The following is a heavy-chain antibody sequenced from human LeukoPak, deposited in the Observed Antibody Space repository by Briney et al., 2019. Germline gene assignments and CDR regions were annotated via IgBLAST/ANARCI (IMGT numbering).Heavy chain of an antibody. CDR2: ISYDGSNQ. J-gene: IGHJ4*01. Sequence: GGSLRLSCAASEFAFSSYGMHWVRQAPGKGLEWVAVISYDGSNQYYADTVKGRFTISRDNSKNTLYLQMNSLRAEDTAVYYCAKDRLGALYYYDSSGYYRFDYWGQGTLVTVSS. CDR1: EFAFSSYG. CDR3: AKDRLGALYYYDSSGYYRFDY. D-gene: IGHD3-22*01. V-gene: IGHV3-30*18.